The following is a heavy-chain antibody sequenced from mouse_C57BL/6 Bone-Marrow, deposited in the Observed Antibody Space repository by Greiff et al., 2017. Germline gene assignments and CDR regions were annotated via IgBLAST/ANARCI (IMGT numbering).Heavy chain of an antibody. CDR1: GFSLTSYG. CDR3: AREDYDYDGGWFAY. J-gene: IGHJ3*01. CDR2: IWSGGST. V-gene: IGHV2-2*01. D-gene: IGHD2-4*01. Sequence: VQGVESGPGLVQPSQSLSITCTVSGFSLTSYGVHWVRQSPGKGLEWLGVIWSGGSTDYNAAFISRLSISKDNSKSQVFFKMNSLQADDTAIYYCAREDYDYDGGWFAYWGQGTLVTVSA.